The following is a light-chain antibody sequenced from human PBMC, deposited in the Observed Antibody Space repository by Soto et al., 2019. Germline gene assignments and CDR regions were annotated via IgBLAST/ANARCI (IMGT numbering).Light chain of an antibody. CDR2: SNS. V-gene: IGLV1-44*01. Sequence: QSVLTQPPSASGTPGQRVTISCSGSSSNIGSNTINWYQQLPGTAPKVLIFSNSNLPSGVPDLFSGSKSGTSASLAISGLQSEDEADYYCAGWDDTLNGWVFGGGTKLTVL. CDR1: SSNIGSNT. CDR3: AGWDDTLNGWV. J-gene: IGLJ3*02.